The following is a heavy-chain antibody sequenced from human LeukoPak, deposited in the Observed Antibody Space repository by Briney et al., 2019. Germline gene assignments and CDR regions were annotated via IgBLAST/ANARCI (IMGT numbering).Heavy chain of an antibody. CDR2: IRDHGNEK. CDR3: AKDLYSAGWYVFGQ. V-gene: IGHV3-30*02. CDR1: GFPFSSYG. Sequence: AGGSLRLSCAASGFPFSSYGMHWVRQAPGKGLEWVSFIRDHGNEKDYEDSVKGRFSISRDNSKNTLYLQMNSLRAEDTAVYYCAKDLYSAGWYVFGQWGQGTLVTVSS. J-gene: IGHJ4*02. D-gene: IGHD6-19*01.